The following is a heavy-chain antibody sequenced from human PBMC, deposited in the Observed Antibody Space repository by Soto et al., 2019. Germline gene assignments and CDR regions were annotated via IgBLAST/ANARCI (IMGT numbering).Heavy chain of an antibody. CDR1: GFTFSTYA. D-gene: IGHD2-21*02. V-gene: IGHV3-23*01. CDR3: AGGTVVTKAIDY. J-gene: IGHJ4*02. Sequence: EVQLLESGGGLEQPGGSLRLSCAASGFTFSTYAMSWVRQAPGKGLEWVSAISGSGGGTYYADSVKGRFTISRDNAKNSLYLQMNSLRAEDTAVYYCAGGTVVTKAIDYWGQGTLVTVSS. CDR2: ISGSGGGT.